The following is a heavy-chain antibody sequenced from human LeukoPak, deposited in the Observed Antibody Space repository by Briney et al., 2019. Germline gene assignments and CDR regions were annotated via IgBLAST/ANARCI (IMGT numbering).Heavy chain of an antibody. CDR2: MNPNSGNT. V-gene: IGHV1-8*01. J-gene: IGHJ6*03. CDR1: GYTFTSYD. Sequence: GASVKVSCKASGYTFTSYDINWVRQATGQGLEWMGWMNPNSGNTGYAQKFQGRVTMTRDTSISTAYMELSRLRSDDTAVYYCARDYYDSSGYLFYYYYYYMDVWGKGTTVTISS. D-gene: IGHD3-22*01. CDR3: ARDYYDSSGYLFYYYYYYMDV.